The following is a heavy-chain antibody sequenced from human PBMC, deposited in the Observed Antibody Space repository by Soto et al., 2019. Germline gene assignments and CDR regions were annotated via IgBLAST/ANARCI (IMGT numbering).Heavy chain of an antibody. V-gene: IGHV3-48*02. CDR2: ISSSSSTI. J-gene: IGHJ4*02. Sequence: GGSLRLSCAASGFTFSSYSMNWVRQAPGKGLEWVSYISSSSSTIYYADSVKGRFTISRDNAKNSLYLQMNSLRDEDTAVYYCARTTYDYVWGSYRYPYYIDYWGQGTLVSVSS. D-gene: IGHD3-16*02. CDR1: GFTFSSYS. CDR3: ARTTYDYVWGSYRYPYYIDY.